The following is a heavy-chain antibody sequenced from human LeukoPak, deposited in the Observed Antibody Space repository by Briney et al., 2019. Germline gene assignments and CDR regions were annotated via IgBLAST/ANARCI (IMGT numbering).Heavy chain of an antibody. CDR3: ASVVQDYYGSGSSHKYYYYYMDV. CDR1: GGTFSSYA. CDR2: ISAYNGNT. V-gene: IGHV1-18*01. Sequence: GASVKVSCRASGGTFSSYAISWVRQAPGQGLEWMGWISAYNGNTNYAQKLQGRVTMTTDTSTSTAYMELRSLRSDDTAVYYCASVVQDYYGSGSSHKYYYYYMDVWGKGTTVTISS. J-gene: IGHJ6*03. D-gene: IGHD3-10*01.